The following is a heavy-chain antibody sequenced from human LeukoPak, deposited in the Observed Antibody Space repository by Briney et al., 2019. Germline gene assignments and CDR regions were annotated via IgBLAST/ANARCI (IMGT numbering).Heavy chain of an antibody. Sequence: GESLKISCRASGYSFTSYWIGWVRQMPGKGLEWMGIIYPDDSETRYSPSFQGQVTISADKSISTAYLRWSSLKASDTAMYYCARGGGYSPIEVDYWGQGTLVTVSS. D-gene: IGHD5-18*01. J-gene: IGHJ4*02. CDR1: GYSFTSYW. CDR3: ARGGGYSPIEVDY. CDR2: IYPDDSET. V-gene: IGHV5-51*01.